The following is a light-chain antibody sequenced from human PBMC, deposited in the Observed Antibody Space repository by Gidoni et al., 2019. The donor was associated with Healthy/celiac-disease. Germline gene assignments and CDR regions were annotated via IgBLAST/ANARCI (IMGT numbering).Light chain of an antibody. V-gene: IGKV3D-15*01. CDR3: QQYNNWPRT. Sequence: IALTPSLATLSVSPGERAHLSCRASQSVSSNLAWYQQKPGQAPGLLIYGASTRATGIPDRFSGSGSGTDFTLTISSLQSEDFAVYYCQQYNNWPRTFGQGTKVEIK. CDR2: GAS. CDR1: QSVSSN. J-gene: IGKJ1*01.